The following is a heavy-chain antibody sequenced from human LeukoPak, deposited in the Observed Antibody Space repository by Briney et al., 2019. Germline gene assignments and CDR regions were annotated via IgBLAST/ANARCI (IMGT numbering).Heavy chain of an antibody. CDR3: TRDRYPAAREFDY. J-gene: IGHJ4*02. D-gene: IGHD2-2*01. CDR1: GFTFSNYW. V-gene: IGHV3-74*01. Sequence: PGGSLRLSCAASGFTFSNYWMHWVRQAPGKGLVWVSRIDTDGGDTSYADSVKGRITISRDNAKNTLYLQMNNLRAEDTAMYYCTRDRYPAAREFDYWGQGTLVTVSS. CDR2: IDTDGGDT.